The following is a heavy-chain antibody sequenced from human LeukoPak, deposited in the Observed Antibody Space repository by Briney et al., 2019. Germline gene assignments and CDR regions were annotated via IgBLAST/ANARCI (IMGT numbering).Heavy chain of an antibody. Sequence: GGSLQISCKGSGCSFTSYWIGWVRQLPGKGLEWMGIIYPGDYDTRYSPSFQGQVTISAAKSISPAYLQWSSLKASDTAMYYCARRWLPQGFPFDYWGQGTLVTVSS. CDR1: GCSFTSYW. V-gene: IGHV5-51*01. J-gene: IGHJ4*02. D-gene: IGHD5-12*01. CDR2: IYPGDYDT. CDR3: ARRWLPQGFPFDY.